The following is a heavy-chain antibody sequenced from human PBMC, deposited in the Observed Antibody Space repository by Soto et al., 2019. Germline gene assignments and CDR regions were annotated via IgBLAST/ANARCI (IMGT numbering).Heavy chain of an antibody. CDR1: GYSFTSYW. CDR3: ARLTDYYDSSGYYENFDY. V-gene: IGHV5-51*01. Sequence: GESLKISCKGSGYSFTSYWIGWVRQMPGKGLEWMGIIYPGDSDTRYSPSFQGQVTISADKSISTAYLQWSSLKASDTAMYYYARLTDYYDSSGYYENFDYWGQGTLVTVSS. D-gene: IGHD3-22*01. J-gene: IGHJ4*02. CDR2: IYPGDSDT.